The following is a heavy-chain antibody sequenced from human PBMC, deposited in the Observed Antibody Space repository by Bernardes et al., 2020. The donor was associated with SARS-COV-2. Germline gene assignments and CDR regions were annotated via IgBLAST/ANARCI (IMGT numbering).Heavy chain of an antibody. CDR1: GFTFSRYW. D-gene: IGHD2-15*01. Sequence: GGSLRLSCVASGFTFSRYWMHWVRQAPGKGLVWVSRISSDGSTTNYADSVKGRFTISRDNAKNTVYLQMNSLRAEDTAVYYCARGGWSCSGSSCLNWFGPWGQGTRVTGSS. CDR3: ARGGWSCSGSSCLNWFGP. V-gene: IGHV3-74*01. J-gene: IGHJ5*02. CDR2: ISSDGSTT.